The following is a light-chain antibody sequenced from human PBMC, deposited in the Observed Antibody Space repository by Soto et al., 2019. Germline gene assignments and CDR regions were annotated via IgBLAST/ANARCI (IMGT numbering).Light chain of an antibody. CDR2: ATS. J-gene: IGKJ3*01. Sequence: DIQMTQSPSSLSASVGDRVSITCRASQTINSYLTWYQQKPGKAPKLLIYATSSLQTGVPSRFSGSGSGTDFTLTISSLQPEDFATYYCQQSYSAPLTFGPGTRLDLK. CDR3: QQSYSAPLT. V-gene: IGKV1-39*01. CDR1: QTINSY.